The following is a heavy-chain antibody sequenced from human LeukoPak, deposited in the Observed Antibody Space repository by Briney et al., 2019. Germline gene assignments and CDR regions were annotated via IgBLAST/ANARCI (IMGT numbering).Heavy chain of an antibody. CDR1: GGSISSSSYY. D-gene: IGHD3-22*01. CDR2: IYYSGST. V-gene: IGHV4-39*02. CDR3: ARDAIDSSGSGAFDI. Sequence: SETLSLTCTVSGGSISSSSYYWGWIRQPPGKGLGWIGSIYYSGSTYYNPSLKSRVTISVDTSKNQFSLKLSSVTAADTAVYYCARDAIDSSGSGAFDIWGQGTMVTVSS. J-gene: IGHJ3*02.